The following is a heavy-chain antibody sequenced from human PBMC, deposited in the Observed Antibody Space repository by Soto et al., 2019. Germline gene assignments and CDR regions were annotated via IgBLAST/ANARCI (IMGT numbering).Heavy chain of an antibody. D-gene: IGHD3-22*01. V-gene: IGHV4-59*06. CDR3: ARVYEALDY. CDR1: VGSISDYY. J-gene: IGHJ4*02. CDR2: IYYSGST. Sequence: SETLSLTCTVSVGSISDYYGSWIRQHPGKGLEWIGYIYYSGSTYYNPSLKSRVTISVDTSKNQFSLKLSSVTAADTAVYYCARVYEALDYWGQGTLVT.